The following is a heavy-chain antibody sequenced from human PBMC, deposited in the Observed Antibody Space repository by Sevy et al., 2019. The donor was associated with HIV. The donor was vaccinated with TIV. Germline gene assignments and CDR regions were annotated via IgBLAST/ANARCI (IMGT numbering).Heavy chain of an antibody. CDR3: AREIPDYVSGYYSVDAFDI. CDR2: IISKFGTT. Sequence: ASVKVSGKASGGSFSNFPVSWVRQAPGQGLEWMGMIISKFGTTDYAQKFQGRVTITADESTTTAYMELTSLRSEDTAVYYCAREIPDYVSGYYSVDAFDIWGQGTKVTVSS. V-gene: IGHV1-69*13. CDR1: GGSFSNFP. J-gene: IGHJ3*02. D-gene: IGHD3-22*01.